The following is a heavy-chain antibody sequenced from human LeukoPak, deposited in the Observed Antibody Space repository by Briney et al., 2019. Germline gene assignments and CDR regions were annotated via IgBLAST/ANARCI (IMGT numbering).Heavy chain of an antibody. J-gene: IGHJ3*02. D-gene: IGHD3-22*01. CDR2: IYTSGST. CDR3: AREIAVGVTMMVVVTYAFDI. V-gene: IGHV4-4*07. Sequence: PSETLSLTCTVSGGSISSYYWSWIRQPARKGLEWIGRIYTSGSTNYNPSLKSRVTMSVDTSKNQFSLKLSSVTAADTAVYYCAREIAVGVTMMVVVTYAFDIWGQGTMVTVSS. CDR1: GGSISSYY.